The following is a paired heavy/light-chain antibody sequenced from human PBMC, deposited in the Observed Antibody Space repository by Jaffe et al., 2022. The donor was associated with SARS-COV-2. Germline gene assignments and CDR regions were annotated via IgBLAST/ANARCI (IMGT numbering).Heavy chain of an antibody. D-gene: IGHD1-7*01. CDR3: AKAQHKWNSCMDV. CDR2: ISGDASAT. J-gene: IGHJ6*02. Sequence: EVQLLESGGGLVQPGGSLRLSCPVSGLTFSNYAMTWVRQAPGIGLEWVSAISGDASATHYADSVKGRFTISRDNSKNTLYLQIYSLRAEDTAVYYCAKAQHKWNSCMDVWGQGTTVTVSS. CDR1: GLTFSNYA. V-gene: IGHV3-23*01.
Light chain of an antibody. J-gene: IGLJ2*01. V-gene: IGLV2-14*03. Sequence: QSAPTQPASVSGSPGQSITISCTGTNSDVGANNYVSWYQHHPGKAPKLMIFDVSSRPSGVSTRFSGSKSGNTASLTISGLQAEDEADYYCLGFHISNTWIFGGRTKLTVL. CDR2: DVS. CDR3: LGFHISNTWI. CDR1: NSDVGANNY.